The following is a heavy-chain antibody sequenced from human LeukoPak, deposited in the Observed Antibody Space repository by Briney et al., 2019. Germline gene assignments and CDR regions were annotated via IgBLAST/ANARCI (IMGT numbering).Heavy chain of an antibody. V-gene: IGHV4-59*01. J-gene: IGHJ4*02. Sequence: SETLSLTCTVSGGSISSYYWSWIRQPPGKGLEWIGYIYYSGSTNYNPSLKSRVTISVDTSKNQFSLKLSSVTAADTAVYYCARVGTLSGWIFDYWGQGTLVTVSS. CDR1: GGSISSYY. CDR2: IYYSGST. CDR3: ARVGTLSGWIFDY. D-gene: IGHD6-19*01.